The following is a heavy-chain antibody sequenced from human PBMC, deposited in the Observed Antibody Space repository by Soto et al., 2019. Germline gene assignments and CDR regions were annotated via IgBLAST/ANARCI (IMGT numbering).Heavy chain of an antibody. D-gene: IGHD2-2*01. CDR3: GLLAHRDPLFLPGLDV. Sequence: QVHLLQSGTEVKKPGSSLKVSCKVSGGAFTDYSLNWVRHAPGQGLEWLGGIVPLHNASNYSLKFLGRGEITADLSSTTILQHIARPTKCETATYHLGLLAHRDPLFLPGLDVWGQGTTVIVSS. CDR1: GGAFTDYS. J-gene: IGHJ6*01. CDR2: IVPLHNAS. V-gene: IGHV1-69*19.